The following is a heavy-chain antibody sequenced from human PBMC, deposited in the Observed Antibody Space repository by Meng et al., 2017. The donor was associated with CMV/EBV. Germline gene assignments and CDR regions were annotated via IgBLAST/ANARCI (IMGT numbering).Heavy chain of an antibody. D-gene: IGHD3-22*01. Sequence: SETLSLTCTVSGGSISSNSYYWGWIRQPPGKGLEWIGSIYYSGSTYYNPSLKSRVTISVDTSKNQFSLKLSSVTAADTAVYYCARQRGGYYSPLDYWGQGTLVTVSS. CDR2: IYYSGST. J-gene: IGHJ4*02. CDR1: GGSISSNSYY. CDR3: ARQRGGYYSPLDY. V-gene: IGHV4-39*01.